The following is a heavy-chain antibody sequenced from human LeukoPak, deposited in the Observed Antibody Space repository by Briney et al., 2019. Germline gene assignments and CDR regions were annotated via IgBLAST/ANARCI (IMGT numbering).Heavy chain of an antibody. D-gene: IGHD3-10*01. CDR1: GGTFSRYA. CDR2: IIPILGIA. CDR3: ARDLVRGYGMDV. Sequence: SVKVSCKASGGTFSRYAISWVRQAPGQGLEWMGRIIPILGIANYAQKFQGRVTINADKSTSTAYMELSSLRSEDTAVYYCARDLVRGYGMDVWGQGTTVTVPS. V-gene: IGHV1-69*04. J-gene: IGHJ6*02.